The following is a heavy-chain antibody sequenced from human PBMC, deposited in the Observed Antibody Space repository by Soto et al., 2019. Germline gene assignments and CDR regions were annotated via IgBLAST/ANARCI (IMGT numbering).Heavy chain of an antibody. V-gene: IGHV3-23*01. Sequence: GGSLRLSCAASGFTFSSYAMSWVRQAPGKGLEWVSAISGSGGSTYYADSVKGRFTISRDNSKNTLYLQMNSLRAEDTAVYYCAKGLPKSEWLLQYYFDYWGDVTLVPVSS. D-gene: IGHD3-22*01. CDR1: GFTFSSYA. J-gene: IGHJ4*01. CDR2: ISGSGGST. CDR3: AKGLPKSEWLLQYYFDY.